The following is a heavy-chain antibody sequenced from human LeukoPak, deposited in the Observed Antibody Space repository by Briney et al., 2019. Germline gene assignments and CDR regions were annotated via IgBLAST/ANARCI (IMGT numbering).Heavy chain of an antibody. V-gene: IGHV3-23*01. CDR2: ISGSGGST. Sequence: GGSLRLSCAASGFTFSSYAVSWVRQAPGKGLEWVSAISGSGGSTYHADSVKGRFTISRDNSKNTLYLQMNSLRAEDTAVYYCAKAGIVGATGAFDYWGQGTLVTVSS. CDR1: GFTFSSYA. CDR3: AKAGIVGATGAFDY. J-gene: IGHJ4*02. D-gene: IGHD1-26*01.